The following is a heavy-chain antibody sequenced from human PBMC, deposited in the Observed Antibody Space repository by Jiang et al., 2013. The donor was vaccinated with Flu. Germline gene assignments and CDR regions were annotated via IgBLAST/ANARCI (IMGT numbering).Heavy chain of an antibody. V-gene: IGHV3-33*01. Sequence: VQLLESGGGVVQPGRSLRLSCAASGFTFSSYGMHWVRQAPGKGLEWVAVIWYDGSNKYYADSVKGRFTISRDNSKNTLYLQMNSLRAEDTAVYYCAREGSSWSVDYWGQGTLVTVSS. CDR2: IWYDGSNK. J-gene: IGHJ4*02. CDR1: GFTFSSYG. D-gene: IGHD6-13*01. CDR3: AREGSSWSVDY.